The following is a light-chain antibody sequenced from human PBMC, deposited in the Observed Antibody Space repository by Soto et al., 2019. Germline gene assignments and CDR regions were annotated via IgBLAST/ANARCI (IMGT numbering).Light chain of an antibody. CDR2: GAS. CDR3: QQYSNWPSWT. CDR1: QSVSSN. J-gene: IGKJ1*01. V-gene: IGKV3-15*01. Sequence: EILMTQSQATLSVSPGERATVSCIASQSVSSNLAWYQQKPGQAPRLLIYGASTRATGIPARFSGSGSGTEFTLTISSLQSEDFAVYYCQQYSNWPSWTFGQGTKVDIK.